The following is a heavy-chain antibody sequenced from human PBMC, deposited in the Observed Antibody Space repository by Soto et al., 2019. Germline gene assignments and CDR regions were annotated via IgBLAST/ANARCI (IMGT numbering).Heavy chain of an antibody. V-gene: IGHV3-64*01. CDR2: ISSNGGST. Sequence: GGSPRLSCASSGSTFSSYAMHWVRQAPGKALEYVSAISSNGGSTYYANSVKGRFTSSRDNSKNTLYRQMGSLKAEDMAVYYCAKRPGYYFDCWGEGTLVTVSS. CDR1: GSTFSSYA. CDR3: AKRPGYYFDC. J-gene: IGHJ4*02.